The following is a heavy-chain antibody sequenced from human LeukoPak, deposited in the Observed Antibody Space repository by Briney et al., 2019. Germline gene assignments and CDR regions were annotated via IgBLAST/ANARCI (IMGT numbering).Heavy chain of an antibody. CDR3: ASGRHPHYYYYGMDV. V-gene: IGHV1-3*01. CDR2: INAGNGNT. J-gene: IGHJ6*02. CDR1: GYTFTSYA. Sequence: APVKVSCKASGYTFTSYAMHWVGQAPGQRLEWMGWINAGNGNTKYSQKFQGRVTITRDTSASTAYMELSSLRSEDTAVYYCASGRHPHYYYYGMDVWGQGTTVTVSS.